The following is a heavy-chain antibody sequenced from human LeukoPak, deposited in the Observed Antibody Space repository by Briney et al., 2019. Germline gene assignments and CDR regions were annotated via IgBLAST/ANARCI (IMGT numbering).Heavy chain of an antibody. Sequence: RGSLRLSCSASVFTFSSSSMNWVRRAPGKGRDGVSSISSSSSYIYYADSVKGRFTISRDNAKNSLYLQMNSLRAEDTAVYYCASIRHLGYSYGSDDYWGQGTMVTVSS. CDR3: ASIRHLGYSYGSDDY. CDR1: VFTFSSSS. D-gene: IGHD5-18*01. V-gene: IGHV3-21*01. J-gene: IGHJ4*02. CDR2: ISSSSSYI.